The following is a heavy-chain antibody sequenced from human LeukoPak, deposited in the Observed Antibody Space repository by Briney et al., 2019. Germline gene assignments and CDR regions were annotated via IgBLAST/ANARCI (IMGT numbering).Heavy chain of an antibody. CDR3: ARATVIVPAARLDV. J-gene: IGHJ6*02. CDR2: INAGNGST. CDR1: GYIISSYA. V-gene: IGHV1-3*01. Sequence: ASVKVSCKASGYIISSYAMHWVRQAPGQRLEWMGWINAGNGSTKYSQKFQDRVTITRDTSASTAYMELSSLGSGDTAVYYCARATVIVPAARLDVWGQGTTVIVSS. D-gene: IGHD2-2*01.